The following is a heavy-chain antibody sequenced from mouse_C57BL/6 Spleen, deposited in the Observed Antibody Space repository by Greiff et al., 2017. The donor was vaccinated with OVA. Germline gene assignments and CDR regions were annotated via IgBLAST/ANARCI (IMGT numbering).Heavy chain of an antibody. CDR2: IDPSDSYT. CDR3: ARNWDGDYFDY. J-gene: IGHJ2*01. CDR1: GYTFTSYW. D-gene: IGHD4-1*01. V-gene: IGHV1-69*01. Sequence: QVQLQQPGAELVMPGASVKLSCKASGYTFTSYWMHWVKQRPGQGLEWIGEIDPSDSYTNYNQQFKGKSTLTVDKSSSTAYMQLSSLTSEDSAVYYCARNWDGDYFDYWGQGTTLTVSS.